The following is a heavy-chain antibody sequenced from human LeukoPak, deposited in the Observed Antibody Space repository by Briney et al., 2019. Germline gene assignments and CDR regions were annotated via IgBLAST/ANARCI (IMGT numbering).Heavy chain of an antibody. CDR2: IRYDGSNK. Sequence: GGSLRLSCAASGFTFSSYGMHWVRQAPGKGLEWVAFIRYDGSNKYYADSVKGRFTISRDNSKNTLYPQMNSLRAEDTAVYYCAKDSGGVDTAMVNWGQGTLVTVSS. V-gene: IGHV3-30*02. CDR3: AKDSGGVDTAMVN. D-gene: IGHD5-18*01. J-gene: IGHJ4*02. CDR1: GFTFSSYG.